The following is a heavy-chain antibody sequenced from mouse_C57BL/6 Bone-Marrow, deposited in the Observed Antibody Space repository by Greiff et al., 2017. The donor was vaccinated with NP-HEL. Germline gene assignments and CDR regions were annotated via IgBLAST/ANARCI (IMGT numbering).Heavy chain of an antibody. Sequence: EVQVVESGGGLVQPGGSLSLSCAASGFTFTDYYMSWVRQPPGKALEWLGFIRNKANGYTTEYSASVKGRFTISRDNSQSILYLQMNALRAEDSATYYCARYIPNWDRDYFDYWGQGTTLTVSS. J-gene: IGHJ2*01. CDR2: IRNKANGYTT. D-gene: IGHD4-1*01. CDR3: ARYIPNWDRDYFDY. V-gene: IGHV7-3*01. CDR1: GFTFTDYY.